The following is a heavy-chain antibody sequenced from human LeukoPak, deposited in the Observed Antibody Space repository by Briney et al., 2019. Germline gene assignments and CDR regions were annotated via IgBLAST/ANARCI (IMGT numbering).Heavy chain of an antibody. CDR2: IYYSAST. CDR1: GGFISSGGYY. Sequence: SETLSLTCNVSGGFISSGGYYWSWIRQPPGKGLEWIGYIYYSASTDSNPSLKSRVSISVDTSKNQFSLQLSSVTAADTAVYYWVGGGGRGHWFDSWGQGILVTVSS. J-gene: IGHJ5*01. CDR3: VGGGGRGHWFDS. V-gene: IGHV4-31*03. D-gene: IGHD3-16*01.